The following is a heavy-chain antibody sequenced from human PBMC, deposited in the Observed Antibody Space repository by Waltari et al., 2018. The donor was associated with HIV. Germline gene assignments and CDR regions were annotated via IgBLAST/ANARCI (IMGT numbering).Heavy chain of an antibody. CDR2: VYYRGST. CDR1: GDSIHSGGYY. V-gene: IGHV4-31*03. D-gene: IGHD1-26*01. J-gene: IGHJ2*01. Sequence: QVQLQESGPGLVKPSPTLSLTCPVSGDSIHSGGYYWAWLRQHPEKGLEWIGFVYYRGSTFYNPSFKSRATISGDTSKNQFSLKLTSMTAADTAVYYCARVGYYYFDLWGRGTLVTVSS. CDR3: ARVGYYYFDL.